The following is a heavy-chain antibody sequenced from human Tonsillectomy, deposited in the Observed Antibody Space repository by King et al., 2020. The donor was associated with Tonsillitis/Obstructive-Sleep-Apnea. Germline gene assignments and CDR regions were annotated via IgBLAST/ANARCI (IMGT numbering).Heavy chain of an antibody. J-gene: IGHJ6*03. CDR3: ARPYYDFWSGYYSDYYYYMDV. CDR2: IFSNDEK. Sequence: TLKESGPVLVKPTETLTLTCTVSGFSLSNARMGVSWIRQPPGKALEWLAHIFSNDEKSYSTSLKSRLTISKDTSKSQVVLTMTNMDPLDTATYYCARPYYDFWSGYYSDYYYYMDVWGKGTTVTVSS. CDR1: GFSLSNARMG. V-gene: IGHV2-26*01. D-gene: IGHD3-3*01.